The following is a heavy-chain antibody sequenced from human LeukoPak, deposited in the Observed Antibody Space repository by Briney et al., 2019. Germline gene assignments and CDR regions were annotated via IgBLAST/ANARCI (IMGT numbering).Heavy chain of an antibody. CDR1: GYSISSGYY. V-gene: IGHV4-38-2*02. CDR3: ARVGCSSTSCYGHGHNFDY. D-gene: IGHD2-2*01. CDR2: IYHSGST. Sequence: SETLSLTCTVSGYSISSGYYWGWIRQPPGKGLEWIGSIYHSGSTYYNPSLKSRVTISVDTSKNQFSLKLSSVTAADTAVYYCARVGCSSTSCYGHGHNFDYWGQGTLVTVSS. J-gene: IGHJ4*02.